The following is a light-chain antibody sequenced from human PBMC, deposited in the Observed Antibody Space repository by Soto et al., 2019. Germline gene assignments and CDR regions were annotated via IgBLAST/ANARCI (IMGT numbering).Light chain of an antibody. V-gene: IGKV1-39*01. CDR2: AAS. J-gene: IGKJ4*01. CDR1: QSISSY. Sequence: DIQMTQSPSSLSASVGDRVTITCRASQSISSYLNWYQQKPGKAPKLLIYAASSLQSGVPSRFSCSGSGTDFTLTISSLQPEEFATYYCQQSYSTPLTCGGGTKVEIK. CDR3: QQSYSTPLT.